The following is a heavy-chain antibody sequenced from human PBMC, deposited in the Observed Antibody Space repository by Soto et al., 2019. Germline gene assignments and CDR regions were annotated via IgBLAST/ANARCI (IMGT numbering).Heavy chain of an antibody. V-gene: IGHV3-30*18. Sequence: GGSLRLSCAASGFTFSSYAMHWVRQAPGKGLEWVAVISYDGSNKYYADSVKGRFTISRDNSKNTLYLQMNSLRAEDTAVYYCAKYHPRAPYYYDSSGSPGYFDYWGQGTLVTVSS. D-gene: IGHD3-22*01. CDR2: ISYDGSNK. CDR1: GFTFSSYA. J-gene: IGHJ4*02. CDR3: AKYHPRAPYYYDSSGSPGYFDY.